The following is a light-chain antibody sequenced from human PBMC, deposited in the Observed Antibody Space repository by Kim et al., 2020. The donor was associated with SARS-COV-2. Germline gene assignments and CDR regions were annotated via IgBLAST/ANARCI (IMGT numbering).Light chain of an antibody. J-gene: IGKJ4*01. V-gene: IGKV3-15*01. CDR3: QQYNNWPPLT. Sequence: ETVMTQSPATLSVSPGERVTISCTASQSVSSNLAWYQQKPGQAPRLLVYGASTRVTGIPARFSGSGSETEFTLTISSLQSEDVAVYSCQQYNNWPPLTFGGGTKLEI. CDR1: QSVSSN. CDR2: GAS.